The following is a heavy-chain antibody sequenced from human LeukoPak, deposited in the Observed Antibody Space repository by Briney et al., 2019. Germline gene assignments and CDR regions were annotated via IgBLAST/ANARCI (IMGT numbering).Heavy chain of an antibody. CDR1: GGSKSSSTA. J-gene: IGHJ3*02. CDR2: IYHSGST. CDR3: ATGGVYMRGGPEAFDI. V-gene: IGHV4-4*03. D-gene: IGHD3-10*01. Sequence: PETLSLTRAVSGGSKSSSTAWSWVRQPPGKGLEWIGEIYHSGSTNYNPSLKSRVTISVDKSKNQFSLKLSSVTAADTAVYYCATGGVYMRGGPEAFDIWGQGTMVTVSS.